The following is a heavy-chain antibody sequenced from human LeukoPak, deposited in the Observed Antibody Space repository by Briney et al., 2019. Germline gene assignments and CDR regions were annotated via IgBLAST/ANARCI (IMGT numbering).Heavy chain of an antibody. CDR3: VRHHNYAFDY. CDR2: FYPGDSVT. J-gene: IGHJ4*02. V-gene: IGHV5-51*01. CDR1: GYTFTRNW. D-gene: IGHD5-18*01. Sequence: GESLKISCKASGYTFTRNWIGWVRKMPGKGPEWMGIFYPGDSVTRYSPSFDGQVNISADKSISTAYLQWNSLRASDTAMYYCVRHHNYAFDYWGQGTLVTVSS.